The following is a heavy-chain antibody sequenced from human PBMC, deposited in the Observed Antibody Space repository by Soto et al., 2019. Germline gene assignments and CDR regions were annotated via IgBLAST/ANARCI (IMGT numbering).Heavy chain of an antibody. CDR2: IVSGGST. Sequence: EVKVIESGGDLIEPGGSLRVSCAASGFKVGSSYVTWVRQAPGEGLEWVSVIVSGGSTHYADSVTGRFTVSRDVSNNTVYLHMSSLRAEDTAVYFCATDSRNVGIGYFDSWGLGTLVTVSS. D-gene: IGHD1-26*01. CDR1: GFKVGSSY. J-gene: IGHJ4*02. V-gene: IGHV3-53*01. CDR3: ATDSRNVGIGYFDS.